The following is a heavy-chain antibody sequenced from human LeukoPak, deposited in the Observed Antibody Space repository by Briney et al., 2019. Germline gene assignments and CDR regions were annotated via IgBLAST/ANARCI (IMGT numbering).Heavy chain of an antibody. Sequence: ASVKVACKASGYTFTGYYMHWVRQAPGQGLEWMGWINPNSGGTNYAQKFQGRVTMTRNTSISTAYMELSSLRSEDTAVYYCASRLNDDYWGQGTLVTVSS. J-gene: IGHJ4*02. CDR1: GYTFTGYY. D-gene: IGHD1-1*01. CDR2: INPNSGGT. CDR3: ASRLNDDY. V-gene: IGHV1-2*02.